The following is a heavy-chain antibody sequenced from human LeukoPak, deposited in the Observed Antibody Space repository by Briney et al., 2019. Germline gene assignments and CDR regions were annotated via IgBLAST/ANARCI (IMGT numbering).Heavy chain of an antibody. J-gene: IGHJ4*02. CDR1: GGSISSRSYY. V-gene: IGHV4-39*07. Sequence: SETLSLTCTVSGGSISSRSYYWGWIRQPPGKGLEWIGSIYYSGSTYYNPSLKSRVTISVDTSKNQFSLKLSSVTAADTAVYYCARVPTVTFFDYWGQGTLVTVSS. CDR3: ARVPTVTFFDY. CDR2: IYYSGST. D-gene: IGHD4-17*01.